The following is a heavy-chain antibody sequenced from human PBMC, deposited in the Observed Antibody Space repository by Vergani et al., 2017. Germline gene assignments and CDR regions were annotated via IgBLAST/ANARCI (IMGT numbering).Heavy chain of an antibody. CDR1: GFSLSNARMG. D-gene: IGHD5-18*01. V-gene: IGHV2-26*01. CDR2: IFSNDEK. CDR3: ARKQRGYSYGRGYNWFDP. J-gene: IGHJ5*02. Sequence: QVTLKESGPVLVKPTETLTLTCTVSGFSLSNARMGVSWIRQPPGKALEWLAHIFSNDEKSYSRSLKSRLTISKDTSKSQMVLTMPNMDPVDTATYYCARKQRGYSYGRGYNWFDPWGQGTLVTVSS.